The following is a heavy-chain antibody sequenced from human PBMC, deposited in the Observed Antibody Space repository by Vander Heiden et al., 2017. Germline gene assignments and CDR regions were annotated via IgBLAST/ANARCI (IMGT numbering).Heavy chain of an antibody. CDR3: ARDSLKSAFDI. D-gene: IGHD3-9*01. Sequence: QVQLVESGGGVNQPGRSLRRSCAAAGFTFSSYAMHWVRQAPGKGLEWVAVISYDGSNKYYADSVKGRFTISRDNSKNTLYLQMNSLRAEDTAVYYCARDSLKSAFDIWGQGTMVTVSS. CDR2: ISYDGSNK. J-gene: IGHJ3*02. V-gene: IGHV3-30-3*01. CDR1: GFTFSSYA.